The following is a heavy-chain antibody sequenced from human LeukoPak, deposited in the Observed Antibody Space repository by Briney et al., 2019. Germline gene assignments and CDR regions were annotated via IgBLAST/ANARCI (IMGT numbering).Heavy chain of an antibody. Sequence: GGSLRLSCAASGFTFSGYSMNWVRQAPGKGLEWVSSISSSSSYIYYADSVKGRFTISRDNAKNSLYLQMNSLRAEDTAVYYCARPLDYDSSGYYLDYWGQGTLVTVSS. J-gene: IGHJ4*02. CDR2: ISSSSSYI. CDR3: ARPLDYDSSGYYLDY. D-gene: IGHD3-22*01. CDR1: GFTFSGYS. V-gene: IGHV3-21*01.